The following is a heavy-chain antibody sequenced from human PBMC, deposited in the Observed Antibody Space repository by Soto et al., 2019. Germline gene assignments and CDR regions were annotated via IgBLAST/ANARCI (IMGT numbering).Heavy chain of an antibody. CDR1: GASIISYY. D-gene: IGHD5-12*01. CDR2: IYTNMNT. CDR3: VRGWGGYRGHDLWDYFDY. Sequence: LSLTCTVSGASIISYYWSWIRQPAGKGLEWIGRIYTNMNTNYNPSLKSRVTMSVDTSKNQFSLRLSSVHAADTAVYYCVRGWGGYRGHDLWDYFDYWGQGILVTVSS. V-gene: IGHV4-4*07. J-gene: IGHJ4*02.